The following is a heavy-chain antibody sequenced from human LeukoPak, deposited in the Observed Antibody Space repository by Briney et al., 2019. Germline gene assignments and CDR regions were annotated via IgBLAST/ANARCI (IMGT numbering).Heavy chain of an antibody. Sequence: PPETLSLTCTVSGGSISSSSYYWGWIRQPPGKGLEWIGSIYYSGSTYYNPSLKSRVTISVDTSKNQFSLTLSSVTAADTAVYYWARSNSGGSCYDYWGQGTLVTGSS. CDR1: GGSISSSSYY. CDR2: IYYSGST. J-gene: IGHJ4*02. D-gene: IGHD2-15*01. CDR3: ARSNSGGSCYDY. V-gene: IGHV4-39*01.